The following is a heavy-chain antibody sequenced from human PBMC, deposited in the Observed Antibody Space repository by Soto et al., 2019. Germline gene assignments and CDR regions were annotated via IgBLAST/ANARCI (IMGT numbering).Heavy chain of an antibody. Sequence: EVQLVESGGGLVQPGGSLRLSCAASGFTFSSYWMHWVRQVPGKGLVWVSRINSDGSSTNYADFVKGRFTISRDNATNTVYLPMYSRRAEDAAVYYCARGACGRSSHFDYWGQGTLVTVS. D-gene: IGHD1-26*01. V-gene: IGHV3-74*01. CDR2: INSDGSST. CDR1: GFTFSSYW. CDR3: ARGACGRSSHFDY. J-gene: IGHJ4*02.